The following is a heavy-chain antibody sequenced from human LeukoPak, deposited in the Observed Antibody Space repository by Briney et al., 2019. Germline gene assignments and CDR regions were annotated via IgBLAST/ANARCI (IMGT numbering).Heavy chain of an antibody. J-gene: IGHJ5*02. CDR2: IYYSGST. CDR1: GGSISSSSYY. Sequence: SETLSLTCTVSGGSISSSSYYWGWIRQPPGKGLEWIGSIYYSGSTYYNPSLKSRVTISVDTSKNQFSLKLSSVTAADTAVYYCARDRSIAARRGWFDPWGQGTLVTVSS. V-gene: IGHV4-39*07. CDR3: ARDRSIAARRGWFDP. D-gene: IGHD6-6*01.